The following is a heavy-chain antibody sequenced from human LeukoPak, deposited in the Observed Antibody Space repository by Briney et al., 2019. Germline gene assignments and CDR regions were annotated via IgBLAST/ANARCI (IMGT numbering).Heavy chain of an antibody. CDR2: ISSSGSTI. CDR3: ARVQGYYDSSGPDY. CDR1: GFTVSSNY. Sequence: GGSLRLSCAASGFTVSSNYMSWVRQAPGKGLEWVSYISSSGSTIYYADSVKGRFTISRNNAKNSLYLQMNSLRAEDTAVYYCARVQGYYDSSGPDYWGQGTLVTVSS. D-gene: IGHD3-22*01. J-gene: IGHJ4*02. V-gene: IGHV3-11*01.